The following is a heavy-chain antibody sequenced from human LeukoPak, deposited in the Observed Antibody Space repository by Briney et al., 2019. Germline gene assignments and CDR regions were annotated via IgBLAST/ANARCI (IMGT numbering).Heavy chain of an antibody. V-gene: IGHV3-33*01. CDR1: GFTFSSYG. CDR2: IWYDGSNK. CDR3: ARDPRRRACVMDV. Sequence: PGGSLRLSCAASGFTFSSYGMHWVRQAPGKGLEWVAVIWYDGSNKYYADSVKGRFTISRDNSKNTLYLQMNSLRAEDTAVYYCARDPRRRACVMDVWGQGTTVTVSS. J-gene: IGHJ6*02.